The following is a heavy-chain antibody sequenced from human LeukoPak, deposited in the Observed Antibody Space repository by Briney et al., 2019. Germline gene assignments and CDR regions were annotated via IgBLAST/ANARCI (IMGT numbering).Heavy chain of an antibody. D-gene: IGHD6-19*01. CDR2: ISWNSGTI. V-gene: IGHV3-9*01. CDR1: GFIFNNYA. Sequence: GRSLRLSCAGSGFIFNNYAMHWVRQPPGKGLEWVSGISWNSGTIDYADSVRGRFTISRDNAKNSLYPQIDSLRVEDTAFYYCAKDNRRHYTSGPNPDSLHWGQGALVTVSS. CDR3: AKDNRRHYTSGPNPDSLH. J-gene: IGHJ4*02.